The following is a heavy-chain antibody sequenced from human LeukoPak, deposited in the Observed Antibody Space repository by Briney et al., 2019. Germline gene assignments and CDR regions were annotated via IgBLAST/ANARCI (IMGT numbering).Heavy chain of an antibody. CDR2: IYYSGST. J-gene: IGHJ3*02. D-gene: IGHD2-21*01. CDR3: AREDSSCPFDI. V-gene: IGHV4-59*12. CDR1: GGSISSYY. Sequence: SGTLSLTCTVSGGSISSYYWSWIRQPPGKGLEWIGYIYYSGSTYYNPSLKSRVTISVDTSKNQFSLKLSSVTAADTAVYYCAREDSSCPFDIWGQGTMVTVSS.